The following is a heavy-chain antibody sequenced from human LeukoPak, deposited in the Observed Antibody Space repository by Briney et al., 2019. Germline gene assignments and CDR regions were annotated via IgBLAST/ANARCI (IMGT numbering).Heavy chain of an antibody. CDR1: GGSFSGYY. Sequence: PSETLSLTCAVYGGSFSGYYWSWIRQPPGKGLEWIGYIYYSGSTNYNPSLKSRVTMSVDTSKNQFSLKLTSVTAADTAVYYCTTPWFDPWGQGTLVTVSS. D-gene: IGHD1-14*01. CDR2: IYYSGST. J-gene: IGHJ5*02. CDR3: TTPWFDP. V-gene: IGHV4-34*01.